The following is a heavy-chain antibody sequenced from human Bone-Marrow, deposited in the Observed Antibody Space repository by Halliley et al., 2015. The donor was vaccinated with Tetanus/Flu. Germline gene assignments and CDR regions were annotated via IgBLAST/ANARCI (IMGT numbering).Heavy chain of an antibody. J-gene: IGHJ4*02. V-gene: IGHV3-7*04. Sequence: LEGVAKIKPDGSATFYVDSVKGRFTISRDNAKNSLSLQMNSLRAEDTAMYYGAKEEWWRLDYWGQGTLVTVSS. CDR2: IKPDGSAT. D-gene: IGHD2-21*02. CDR3: AKEEWWRLDY.